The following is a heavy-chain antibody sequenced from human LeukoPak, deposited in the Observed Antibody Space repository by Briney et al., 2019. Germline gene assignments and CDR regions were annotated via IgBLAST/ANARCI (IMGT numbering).Heavy chain of an antibody. CDR3: AKVPTGSGFYDAFDI. CDR2: ISYDGSNK. CDR1: GFSAFGLSSYA. Sequence: GGSLRLSCVASGFSAFGLSSYAMSWVRQAPGKGLEWVAIISYDGSNKYYADSVKGRFTISRDNSKNTLYLQMNSLRTEDTAVYYCAKVPTGSGFYDAFDIWGQGTMVTVSS. D-gene: IGHD3-10*01. J-gene: IGHJ3*02. V-gene: IGHV3-30*18.